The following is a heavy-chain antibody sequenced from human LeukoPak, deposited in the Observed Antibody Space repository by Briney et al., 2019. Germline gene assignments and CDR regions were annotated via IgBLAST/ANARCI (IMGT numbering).Heavy chain of an antibody. D-gene: IGHD2-2*01. CDR3: ARDEGARRQGLWSTSQDYFYYMDV. CDR2: INPNSGGT. Sequence: GASVKVSCKASGYTFTGYYMHWVRQAPGQGLEWMGWINPNSGGTNYAQKFRGRVTMTRDTSISTAYMELSSLRSDDTAVYYCARDEGARRQGLWSTSQDYFYYMDVWGKGTTVTVSS. J-gene: IGHJ6*03. V-gene: IGHV1-2*02. CDR1: GYTFTGYY.